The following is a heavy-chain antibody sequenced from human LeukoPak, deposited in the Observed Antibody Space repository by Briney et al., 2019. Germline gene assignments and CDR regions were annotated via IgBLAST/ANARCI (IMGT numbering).Heavy chain of an antibody. CDR2: ISGSGGST. D-gene: IGHD2-2*02. Sequence: GGSLRLSCAASGFTFSSYAMSWVRQAPGKGLEWVSAISGSGGSTYYADSVKGRFTISRDNSKNTLYLQMNSLRAEDTAVYYCAKDLETGASVVVPAAIPGGFDYWGQGTLVTVSS. CDR3: AKDLETGASVVVPAAIPGGFDY. J-gene: IGHJ4*02. V-gene: IGHV3-23*01. CDR1: GFTFSSYA.